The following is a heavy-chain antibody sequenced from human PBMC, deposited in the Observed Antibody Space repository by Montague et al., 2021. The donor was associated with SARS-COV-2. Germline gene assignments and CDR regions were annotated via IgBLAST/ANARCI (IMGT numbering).Heavy chain of an antibody. V-gene: IGHV3-9*01. CDR2: ISWNSGSI. CDR1: GFTFDDYA. J-gene: IGHJ4*02. CDR3: AKLAAYYYDSSVQDY. Sequence: SLILSCAASGFTFDDYAMHWVRQAPVKGLEWVSGISWNSGSIGYXDSVKGRFTISRDNAKNSLYPQMNSLRAEDTALYYCAKLAAYYYDSSVQDYWGQGTLVTVSS. D-gene: IGHD3-22*01.